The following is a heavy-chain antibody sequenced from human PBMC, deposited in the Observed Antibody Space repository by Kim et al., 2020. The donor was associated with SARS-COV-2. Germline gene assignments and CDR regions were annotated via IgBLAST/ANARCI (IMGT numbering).Heavy chain of an antibody. J-gene: IGHJ5*02. Sequence: SETLSLTCTVSGGSISSYYWSWIRQPRGKGLEWIGYIYYSGSTNYNPSLKSRVTISVDTSKNQFSLKLSSVTAADTAVYYCARGALLRGYSYACFGWFDPWGQGTLVTVSS. CDR3: ARGALLRGYSYACFGWFDP. CDR1: GGSISSYY. D-gene: IGHD5-18*01. V-gene: IGHV4-59*13. CDR2: IYYSGST.